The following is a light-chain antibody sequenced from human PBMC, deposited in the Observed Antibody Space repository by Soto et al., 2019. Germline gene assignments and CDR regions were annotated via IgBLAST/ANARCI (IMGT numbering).Light chain of an antibody. V-gene: IGKV3-20*01. J-gene: IGKJ4*01. CDR3: EYYGTSIT. CDR2: GTS. CDR1: QSISNNH. Sequence: EIVLTQSPGTLSLSPGERVTLSCRASQSISNNHLAWYQQKPGQAPRLLIHGTSNRATGIPDRFSGSGSGTDFTLTLSRLEPEDFAVYYCEYYGTSITFGGGTKVDNK.